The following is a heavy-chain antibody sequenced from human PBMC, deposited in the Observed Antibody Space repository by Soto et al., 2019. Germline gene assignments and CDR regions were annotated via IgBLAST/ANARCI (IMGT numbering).Heavy chain of an antibody. CDR2: IYYSGST. CDR1: GGSISSSSYY. J-gene: IGHJ6*02. V-gene: IGHV4-39*01. D-gene: IGHD6-13*01. Sequence: PSETLSLTGTVSGGSISSSSYYWGWIRQPPGKGLEWIGSIYYSGSTYYNPSVKSRVTISVDTSKNQFSLKLSSVTAADTAVYYCARQQLTRSSWYYHGMDVWGQGTTVTVSS. CDR3: ARQQLTRSSWYYHGMDV.